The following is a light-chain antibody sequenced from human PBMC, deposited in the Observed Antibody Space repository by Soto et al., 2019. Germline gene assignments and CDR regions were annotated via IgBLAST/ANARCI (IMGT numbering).Light chain of an antibody. Sequence: QPPSVSGAPGQRVTISCTGSSSNVGAGFDVHWYQQLPGTAPKLLIYGNNNRPSGVPDRFSGSKSGTSASLAIAGLQAEDEADYYCQSYDNSLSGYVFGTGTKLTVL. J-gene: IGLJ1*01. CDR3: QSYDNSLSGYV. V-gene: IGLV1-40*01. CDR2: GNN. CDR1: SSNVGAGFD.